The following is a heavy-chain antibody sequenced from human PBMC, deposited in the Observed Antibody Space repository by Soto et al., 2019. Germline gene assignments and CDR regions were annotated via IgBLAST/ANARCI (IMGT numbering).Heavy chain of an antibody. CDR2: ISAYNGNT. V-gene: IGHV1-18*01. D-gene: IGHD6-6*01. Sequence: QVQLVQSGAEVKKPGASVKVSCKASGYTITSYGISWVRQAPGQGHEWMGWISAYNGNTNYAQKLQGRVTMTTDPSTSTAYMEQRSLGYADTAVYFCARTTVPYSSYMRYWGQGTLVTVSS. J-gene: IGHJ4*02. CDR3: ARTTVPYSSYMRY. CDR1: GYTITSYG.